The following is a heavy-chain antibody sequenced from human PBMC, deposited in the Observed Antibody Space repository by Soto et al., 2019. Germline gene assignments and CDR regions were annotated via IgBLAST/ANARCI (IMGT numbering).Heavy chain of an antibody. Sequence: GGSLRLSCAACGFTFSNYAMPWFRQAPGKGLEWVAIISFDGSNEHYADSVQGRFTISRDNSENTLYLQMDSLRADDTAVYYCARPAATVIFYSGMDVWGQGTTVTVSS. CDR2: ISFDGSNE. CDR1: GFTFSNYA. CDR3: ARPAATVIFYSGMDV. D-gene: IGHD4-17*01. V-gene: IGHV3-30-3*01. J-gene: IGHJ6*02.